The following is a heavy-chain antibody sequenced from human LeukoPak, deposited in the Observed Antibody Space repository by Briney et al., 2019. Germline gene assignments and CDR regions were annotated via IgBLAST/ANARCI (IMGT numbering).Heavy chain of an antibody. D-gene: IGHD3-10*01. V-gene: IGHV4-38-2*02. CDR1: GYSISSGYY. Sequence: PSETLSLTCTVSGYSISSGYYWGWIRQPPGKGLEWIGSIYHSGSTYYNPSLKSRVTISVDTSKNQFSLKLSSVTAADTAVYYCAGEVTMVRGVIMGYFDYWGQGTLVTVSS. CDR3: AGEVTMVRGVIMGYFDY. J-gene: IGHJ4*02. CDR2: IYHSGST.